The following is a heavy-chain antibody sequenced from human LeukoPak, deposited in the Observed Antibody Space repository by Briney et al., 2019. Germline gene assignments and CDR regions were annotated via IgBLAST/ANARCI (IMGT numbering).Heavy chain of an antibody. CDR2: ISGSGGST. CDR3: AKGLTVGARLPYFDY. D-gene: IGHD1-26*01. CDR1: GFTFSSYA. V-gene: IGHV3-23*01. J-gene: IGHJ4*02. Sequence: PGGSLRLSCAASGFTFSSYAMSWVRQAPGKGLEWVSAISGSGGSTYYADSVKGRFTISRDNSKDTLYLQMNSLRAEDTAVYYCAKGLTVGARLPYFDYWGQGTLVTVSS.